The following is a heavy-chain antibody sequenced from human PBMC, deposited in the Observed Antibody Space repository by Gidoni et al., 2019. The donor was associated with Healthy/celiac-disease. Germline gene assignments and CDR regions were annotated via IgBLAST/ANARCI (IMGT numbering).Heavy chain of an antibody. D-gene: IGHD3-10*01. CDR1: GFTFSSYA. Sequence: EVQLLESGGGLVQPGGSLRRSCAASGFTFSSYAMSWVRPAPGKGREVGSAISGSGGSTSYADSVKGRFTISRDNSKTTLYLQMNSLRAEDTAVYYCAKDGITMVRDSWFDPWGQGTLVTVSS. V-gene: IGHV3-23*01. CDR3: AKDGITMVRDSWFDP. J-gene: IGHJ5*02. CDR2: ISGSGGST.